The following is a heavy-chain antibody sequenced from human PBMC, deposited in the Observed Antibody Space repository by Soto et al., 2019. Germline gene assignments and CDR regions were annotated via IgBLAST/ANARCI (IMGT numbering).Heavy chain of an antibody. J-gene: IGHJ4*02. CDR1: GYTFTSYY. Sequence: ASVKVSCKASGYTFTSYYMHWVRQAPGQGLEWMGIINPSGGSTSYAQKFQGRVTMTRDTSTSTVYMELSSLRSEDTAVYYCANDGSPDIRYFYVCILYWGQGTLVTVSS. V-gene: IGHV1-46*01. D-gene: IGHD3-9*01. CDR3: ANDGSPDIRYFYVCILY. CDR2: INPSGGST.